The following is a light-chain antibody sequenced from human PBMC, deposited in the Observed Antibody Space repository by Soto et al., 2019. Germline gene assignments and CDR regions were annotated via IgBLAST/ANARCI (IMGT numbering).Light chain of an antibody. J-gene: IGKJ1*01. CDR3: QQYNSYPWT. Sequence: DIQMTQSPSSLSASVGDRVTITRRASQSISSYLNWYQQKTGNAHKVLTYAASSLKSGVPSRFSGGGSGTEFTLTISSLQPDDFATYYCQQYNSYPWTFGQGTKVDI. CDR1: QSISSY. CDR2: AAS. V-gene: IGKV1-39*01.